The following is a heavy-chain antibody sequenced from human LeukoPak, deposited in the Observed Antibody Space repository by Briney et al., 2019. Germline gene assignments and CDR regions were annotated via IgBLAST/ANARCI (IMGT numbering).Heavy chain of an antibody. CDR2: INPNSGGT. J-gene: IGHJ4*02. Sequence: GASVKVSCTASGYTFAGCYMHWVRQAPGRGLEWMGWINPNSGGTNYAQKFQGRVTMTRDTSISTAYMELSRLKSDDTAVYYCVSVETGYWGQGTLVTVSS. D-gene: IGHD5-24*01. CDR1: GYTFAGCY. V-gene: IGHV1-2*02. CDR3: VSVETGY.